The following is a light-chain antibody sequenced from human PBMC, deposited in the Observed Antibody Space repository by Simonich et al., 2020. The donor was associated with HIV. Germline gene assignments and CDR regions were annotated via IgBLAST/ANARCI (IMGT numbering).Light chain of an antibody. J-gene: IGLJ2*01. V-gene: IGLV1-40*01. CDR3: QSYDSRLSVV. Sequence: QSVLTQPPSVSGAPGQRVTISCTGSSSNIGAGYDVQWYQQLPGTAPKLLIYGNSKRPSGVPDRFSGAKSGTSASLAITGLQAEDEADYYCQSYDSRLSVVFGGGTKLTVL. CDR1: SSNIGAGYD. CDR2: GNS.